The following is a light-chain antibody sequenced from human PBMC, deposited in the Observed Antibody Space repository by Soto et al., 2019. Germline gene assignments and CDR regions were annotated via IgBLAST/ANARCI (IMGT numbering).Light chain of an antibody. CDR3: QQYMTSPDT. Sequence: EMVLTQSQATLSLSPGDRATLSGLASQSGRSGSLAWYQQKPGQPPRILIYDTSYNDAGISGRLGGSGSGTAFTLSISRLEPEDFTVYFCQQYMTSPDTFGQGTKVDMK. CDR2: DTS. V-gene: IGKV3-20*01. J-gene: IGKJ2*01. CDR1: QSGRSGS.